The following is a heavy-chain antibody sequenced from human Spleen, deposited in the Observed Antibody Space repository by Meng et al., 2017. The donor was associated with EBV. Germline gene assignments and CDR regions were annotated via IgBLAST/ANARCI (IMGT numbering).Heavy chain of an antibody. D-gene: IGHD3-3*01. Sequence: QLQEPGSGLGKPSQTLSLTCAVSGGSISGSRYSWSWVRQPPGKGLQWIGYIFESGITHYSLSLQNRVTVSVDTSKNQFSLKLNSVTAADTAIYFCTRLGGSFDFWIWGHGTLVTVSS. J-gene: IGHJ4*01. CDR1: GGSISGSRYS. V-gene: IGHV4-30-2*01. CDR3: TRLGGSFDFWI. CDR2: IFESGIT.